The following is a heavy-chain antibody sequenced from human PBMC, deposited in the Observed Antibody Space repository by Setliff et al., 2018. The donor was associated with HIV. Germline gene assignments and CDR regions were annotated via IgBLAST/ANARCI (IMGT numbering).Heavy chain of an antibody. J-gene: IGHJ3*01. D-gene: IGHD2-8*01. Sequence: ASVKVSCKASGYTFTDYYMHWVRQAPGQGLEWMGRINPNSGGTNHEQKFQGRVTMTRDTSSSTAYMELSRLRSDDTAVYYCATKVYCTNGVCLDAFDLWGQGTMVTVSS. CDR3: ATKVYCTNGVCLDAFDL. V-gene: IGHV1-2*06. CDR2: INPNSGGT. CDR1: GYTFTDYY.